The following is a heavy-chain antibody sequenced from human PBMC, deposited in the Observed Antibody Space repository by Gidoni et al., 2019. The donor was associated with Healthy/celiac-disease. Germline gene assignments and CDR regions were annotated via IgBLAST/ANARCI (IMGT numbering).Heavy chain of an antibody. Sequence: EVQLVESGGGLVKPGGSLRLSCAASGFTFSSYSMNWVRQAPGKGLEWVSSISSSSSYIYYADSVKGRFTSSRDNAKNSLYLQMNSLRAEDTAVYYCAREVEMATIADYWGQGTLVTVSS. CDR1: GFTFSSYS. CDR2: ISSSSSYI. V-gene: IGHV3-21*01. J-gene: IGHJ4*02. CDR3: AREVEMATIADY. D-gene: IGHD5-12*01.